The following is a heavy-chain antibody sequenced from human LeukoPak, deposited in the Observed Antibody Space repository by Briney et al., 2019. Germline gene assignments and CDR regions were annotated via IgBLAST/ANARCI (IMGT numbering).Heavy chain of an antibody. J-gene: IGHJ4*02. CDR2: INPSGGST. CDR1: GYTFTNYY. Sequence: AASVKVSCKASGYTFTNYYIHWVRQAPGQGLEWMGIINPSGGSTSYAQKFHGRVTMTRDTSTSTVYMDLGSLRSEDTAVYYCARGPHSSSWPDIPRDYWGQGTLVTVSS. D-gene: IGHD6-13*01. V-gene: IGHV1-46*01. CDR3: ARGPHSSSWPDIPRDY.